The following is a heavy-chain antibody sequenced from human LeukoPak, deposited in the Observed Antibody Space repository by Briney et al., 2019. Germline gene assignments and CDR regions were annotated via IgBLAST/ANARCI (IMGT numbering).Heavy chain of an antibody. CDR2: ISSNGGST. V-gene: IGHV3-64*01. Sequence: GTSLRLSCAASGFTFSRYAMHWVRQAPGKGLESVSAISSNGGSTYYANSVKGRFTISRDNSKNTLYLQMNSLRAEDTAVYYCARDRNGNYGRWGFDYWGQGTLVTVSS. J-gene: IGHJ4*02. CDR3: ARDRNGNYGRWGFDY. D-gene: IGHD4-17*01. CDR1: GFTFSRYA.